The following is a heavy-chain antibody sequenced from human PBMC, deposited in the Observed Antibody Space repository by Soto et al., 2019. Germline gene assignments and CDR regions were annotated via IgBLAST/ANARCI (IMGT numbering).Heavy chain of an antibody. CDR3: ARGGGWYVWFDP. CDR2: INAGNGNT. J-gene: IGHJ5*02. CDR1: GYTFASYA. Sequence: ASVKVSCKASGYTFASYARHWVRQAPGQRLEWMGWINAGNGNTKYSQKFQGRVTITRDTSASTAYMELSSLRSEDTAVYYCARGGGWYVWFDPWGQGTLGTVSS. D-gene: IGHD6-19*01. V-gene: IGHV1-3*01.